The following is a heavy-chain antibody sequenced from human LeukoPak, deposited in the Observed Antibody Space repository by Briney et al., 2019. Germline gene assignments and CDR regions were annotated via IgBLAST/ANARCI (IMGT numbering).Heavy chain of an antibody. J-gene: IGHJ1*01. CDR3: ARYYYDSSGYEYFQH. Sequence: ASVKVSCKASGYTFTGYYMHWVRQAPGQGLEWMGRINPNSGGTNYAQKFQGRVTMTRDTSISTAYMELSRLRSDHTAVYYCARYYYDSSGYEYFQHWGQGTLVTVSS. CDR2: INPNSGGT. CDR1: GYTFTGYY. D-gene: IGHD3-22*01. V-gene: IGHV1-2*06.